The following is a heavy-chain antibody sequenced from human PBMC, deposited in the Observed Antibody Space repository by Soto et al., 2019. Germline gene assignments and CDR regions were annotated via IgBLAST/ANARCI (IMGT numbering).Heavy chain of an antibody. CDR2: IIPIFGTA. V-gene: IGHV1-69*13. Sequence: SVKVSCKASGGTFSSYAISWVRQAPGQGLEWMGGIIPIFGTANYAQKFQGRVTITADESTSTAYMELSSLRSEDTAVYYCARDRLPYYYDSSGDDAPNLYYYGMYVWGQGTKVTVSS. CDR1: GGTFSSYA. D-gene: IGHD3-22*01. J-gene: IGHJ6*02. CDR3: ARDRLPYYYDSSGDDAPNLYYYGMYV.